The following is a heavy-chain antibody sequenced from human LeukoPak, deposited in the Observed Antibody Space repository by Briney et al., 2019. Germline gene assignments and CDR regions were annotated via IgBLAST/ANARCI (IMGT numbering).Heavy chain of an antibody. D-gene: IGHD1-26*01. J-gene: IGHJ4*02. CDR2: INTDGRIT. Sequence: QAGGSLRLSCVGSGFSFRYFAIHWVRQAPGKGLEYVSVINTDGRITYYADSVKGRFTISRDNSKNTVYLQMGSLRGDDMAVYYCTRDGGSFCDFDYWGQGALLTVSS. V-gene: IGHV3-64*02. CDR3: TRDGGSFCDFDY. CDR1: GFSFRYFA.